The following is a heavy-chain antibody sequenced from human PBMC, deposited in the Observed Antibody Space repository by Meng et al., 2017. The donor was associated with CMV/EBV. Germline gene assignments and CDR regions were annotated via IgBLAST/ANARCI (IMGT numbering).Heavy chain of an antibody. Sequence: ESLKISCAASGFTFDDYGMSWVRQVPGKGLEWVSGINWNGGSTGYADSMRGRFTISRDNAKNSPSLQMNSLRAEDTAVYYCAKDRGYSGYDYLGYGMDVWGQGTTVTVSS. J-gene: IGHJ6*02. V-gene: IGHV3-20*04. D-gene: IGHD5-12*01. CDR2: INWNGGST. CDR3: AKDRGYSGYDYLGYGMDV. CDR1: GFTFDDYG.